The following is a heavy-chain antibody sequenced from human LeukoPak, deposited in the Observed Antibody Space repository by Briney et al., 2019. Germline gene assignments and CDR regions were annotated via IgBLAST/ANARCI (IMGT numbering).Heavy chain of an antibody. V-gene: IGHV4-31*03. D-gene: IGHD3-22*01. Sequence: SETLSLTCTVSGGSISSGGYYWSWIRQHPGKGLEWIGYIYYSGSTYYNPSLKSRVTISVDTSKNQFSLKLSSVTAADTAVYYCARDAHTYYYDSSGSLRYYGMDVWGQGTTVTVSS. CDR1: GGSISSGGYY. CDR3: ARDAHTYYYDSSGSLRYYGMDV. J-gene: IGHJ6*02. CDR2: IYYSGST.